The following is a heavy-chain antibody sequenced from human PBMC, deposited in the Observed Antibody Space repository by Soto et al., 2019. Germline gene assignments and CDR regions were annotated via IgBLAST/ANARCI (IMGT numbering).Heavy chain of an antibody. J-gene: IGHJ6*02. CDR2: ISYDGSNK. D-gene: IGHD6-6*01. Sequence: QVQLVESGGGVVQPGRSLRLSCAASGFTFSSYAMHWVRQAPGKGLEWVAVISYDGSNKYYADSVKGRFTISRDNSKNTLYLQMNSLRAEDTAVYYCAREEERDSSSSAYYYGMDVWGQGTTVTVSS. V-gene: IGHV3-30-3*01. CDR1: GFTFSSYA. CDR3: AREEERDSSSSAYYYGMDV.